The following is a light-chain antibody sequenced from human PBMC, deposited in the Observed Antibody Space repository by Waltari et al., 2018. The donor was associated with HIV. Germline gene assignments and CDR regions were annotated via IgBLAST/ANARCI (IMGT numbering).Light chain of an antibody. CDR3: QVWDSSSDAYV. Sequence: SYVLAQLPSVSVAPGKTARITCGGNNIGSKSVHWYQQKPGQAPVVVIYYDSDRPSGIPERFSGSNSGNTATLTISRVEAGDEADYYCQVWDSSSDAYVFGTGTKVTVL. CDR1: NIGSKS. J-gene: IGLJ1*01. CDR2: YDS. V-gene: IGLV3-21*04.